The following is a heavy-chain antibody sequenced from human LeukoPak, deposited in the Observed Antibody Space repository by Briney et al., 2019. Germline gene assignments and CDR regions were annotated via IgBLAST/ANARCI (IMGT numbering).Heavy chain of an antibody. D-gene: IGHD4-17*01. V-gene: IGHV3-9*01. CDR3: ASRPYGDSGYGMDV. CDR2: ISWNSGSI. J-gene: IGHJ6*02. CDR1: GFTFDDYA. Sequence: GGSLRLSCAASGFTFDDYAMHWVRQAPGKGLEWVSGISWNSGSIGYAHSVKGGFTISRDNAKNSLYLQMNSLRAEDTALYYCASRPYGDSGYGMDVWGQGTTVTVSS.